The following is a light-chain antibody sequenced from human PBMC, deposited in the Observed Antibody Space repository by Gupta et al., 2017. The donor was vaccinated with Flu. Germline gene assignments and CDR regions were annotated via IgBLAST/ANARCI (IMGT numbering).Light chain of an antibody. V-gene: IGLV1-51*01. CDR2: DND. J-gene: IGLJ2*01. Sequence: SVLPPPPPISPAPGQKVTISSSGSSANIGINHVSWYQLLPGTAPKLLIYDNDKRPSGIPERFSGSKSGTTATLDITGLETGDEADYYCEAWDNSRGVVVFGGGTKVAV. CDR3: EAWDNSRGVVV. CDR1: SANIGINH.